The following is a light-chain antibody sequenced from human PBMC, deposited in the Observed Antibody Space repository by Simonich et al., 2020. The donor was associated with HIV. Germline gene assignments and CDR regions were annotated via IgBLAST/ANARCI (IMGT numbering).Light chain of an antibody. CDR1: QSLLHSNGYNY. J-gene: IGKJ4*01. V-gene: IGKV2-28*01. CDR3: MQAVQTPPT. Sequence: DIVMTQSPLSLPVTPGEPASISCRSSQSLLHSNGYNYLDWYLQKPGQSPQLLSDLGSNRASGVPDRFSGSGSGTDFTLKISRVEAEDVGVYYCMQAVQTPPTFGGGTKVEIK. CDR2: LGS.